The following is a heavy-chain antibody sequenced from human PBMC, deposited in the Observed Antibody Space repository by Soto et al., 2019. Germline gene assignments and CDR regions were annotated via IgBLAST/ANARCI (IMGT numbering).Heavy chain of an antibody. J-gene: IGHJ6*03. D-gene: IGHD6-19*01. CDR2: IFSNDEK. Sequence: HVTLKESGPVLVKPTETLTLTCTVSGFSLSNGKVGVSWIRQPPGKALAWLAHIFSNDEKSYRTSLKSRLTISEDTSKSQVVLTLTNVEPVDTATYYCARILFGRAVAGGYFYMDVWGKGPPVTVSS. V-gene: IGHV2-26*01. CDR1: GFSLSNGKVG. CDR3: ARILFGRAVAGGYFYMDV.